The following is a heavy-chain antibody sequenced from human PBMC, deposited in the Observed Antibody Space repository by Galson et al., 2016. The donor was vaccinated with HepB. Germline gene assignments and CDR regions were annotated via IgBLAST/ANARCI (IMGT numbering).Heavy chain of an antibody. CDR2: ISFDGNNK. Sequence: SLRLSCAASGFTFSPYAMHWVRQAPGKGLEWAAVISFDGNNKYYADSVKGRFTISRANSKNTLYLQMNSLRPEDTAVDYCARGGGVRQVDPYYFAYWGQGTLVTVSS. J-gene: IGHJ4*02. CDR3: ARGGGVRQVDPYYFAY. CDR1: GFTFSPYA. D-gene: IGHD3-3*01. V-gene: IGHV3-30*04.